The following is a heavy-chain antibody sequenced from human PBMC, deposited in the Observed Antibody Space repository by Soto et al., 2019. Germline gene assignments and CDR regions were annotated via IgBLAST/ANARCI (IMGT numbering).Heavy chain of an antibody. CDR2: IKEDGSRT. J-gene: IGHJ4*02. Sequence: EVHLVESGGGLVQPGGSLRLSCAASGFSFSAYWMNWVRQAPGKGLEWVANIKEDGSRTYYVDDVKGRFTISRDNAENSLYLQMNSLRSEDTAVYYCAREATALGYADYWGQGTLVTVSS. CDR1: GFSFSAYW. CDR3: AREATALGYADY. V-gene: IGHV3-7*03. D-gene: IGHD3-9*01.